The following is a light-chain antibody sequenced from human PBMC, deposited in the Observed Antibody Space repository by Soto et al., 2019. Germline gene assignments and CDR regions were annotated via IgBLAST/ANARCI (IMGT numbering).Light chain of an antibody. CDR2: LGS. Sequence: DIVMTQSPLSLPVTPGEPASISCRSSQSLLHSNGYNFLDWYLQKPGQPPQLLIYLGSNRASGVPDRFSASGSGTDFTLKISRVEAEDVGVYYCMQALQKITFGQGTRLEIK. J-gene: IGKJ5*01. CDR1: QSLLHSNGYNF. V-gene: IGKV2-28*01. CDR3: MQALQKIT.